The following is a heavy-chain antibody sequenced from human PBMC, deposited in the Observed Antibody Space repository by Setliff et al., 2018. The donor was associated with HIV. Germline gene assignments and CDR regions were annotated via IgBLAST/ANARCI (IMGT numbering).Heavy chain of an antibody. CDR3: ARAQGEDIVVVPAAPPDMDV. Sequence: VSGPTLVNPTATLTLTCTVSGFSLSNARMGVRWIRQPPGKALAWLAHIFSNDEKSYSTSLKRRLTISKDTSKSQVVLTMTNMDPVDTATSYCARAQGEDIVVVPAAPPDMDVWGKGTTVTV. V-gene: IGHV2-26*01. J-gene: IGHJ6*03. D-gene: IGHD2-2*01. CDR1: GFSLSNARMG. CDR2: IFSNDEK.